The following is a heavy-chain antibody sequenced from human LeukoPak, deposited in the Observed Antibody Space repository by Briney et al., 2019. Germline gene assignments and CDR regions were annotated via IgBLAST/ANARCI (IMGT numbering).Heavy chain of an antibody. CDR1: RLAFSSYG. V-gene: IGHV3-23*01. D-gene: IGHD3-16*01. J-gene: IGHJ3*02. Sequence: GGSLRLSCAAARLAFSSYGMTWVRQAPGKGLEWVSAISGSGGSTYYADSVKGRSTISRDNSKNTLYLLMNSLRADDTAVYYSANVGLVVSGRSRDAFDMWGQGTMVTVSS. CDR3: ANVGLVVSGRSRDAFDM. CDR2: ISGSGGST.